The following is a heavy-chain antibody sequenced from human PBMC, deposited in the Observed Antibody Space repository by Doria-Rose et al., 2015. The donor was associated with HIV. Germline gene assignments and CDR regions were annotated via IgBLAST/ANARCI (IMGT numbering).Heavy chain of an antibody. Sequence: QVQLQESGPGLVKPSETLSLTCTVSGGSVASGTPYWAWIRQTQGKGLEWIGTIYSSGTSSYNPSLMGRVTISLHTSKTQYSLKLISVTAADTGVYYCAKQAVNWFDPWGQGTLVTVSS. CDR2: IYSSGTS. D-gene: IGHD6-25*01. J-gene: IGHJ5*02. CDR3: AKQAVNWFDP. CDR1: GGSVASGTPY. V-gene: IGHV4-39*01.